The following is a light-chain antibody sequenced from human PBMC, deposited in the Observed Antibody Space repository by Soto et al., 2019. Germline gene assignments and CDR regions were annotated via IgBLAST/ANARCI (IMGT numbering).Light chain of an antibody. CDR3: QKYNNWPLT. Sequence: EIVMTQSPATLSVSPGERATLSCRASQSVSSNLAWYQQKPGQAPRLLIYCASTRATGIPARFSGSVSGTEVTLSISSLQSADFAVYYCQKYNNWPLTFGQGTKVEIK. CDR2: CAS. V-gene: IGKV3-15*01. CDR1: QSVSSN. J-gene: IGKJ1*01.